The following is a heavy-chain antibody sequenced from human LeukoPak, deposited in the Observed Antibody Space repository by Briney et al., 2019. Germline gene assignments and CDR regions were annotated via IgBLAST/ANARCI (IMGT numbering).Heavy chain of an antibody. D-gene: IGHD2-21*02. V-gene: IGHV4-59*01. J-gene: IGHJ4*02. CDR1: GGSISSYY. CDR2: IYYSGST. CDR3: ARAGAYCGGDCFKPFDY. Sequence: PSETLSLTCTVSGGSISSYYWSWIRQPPGKGLEWIGYIYYSGSTNYNPSLKSRVTISVDTSKNQFSLELSSVTAADTAVYYCARAGAYCGGDCFKPFDYWGQGTLVTVSS.